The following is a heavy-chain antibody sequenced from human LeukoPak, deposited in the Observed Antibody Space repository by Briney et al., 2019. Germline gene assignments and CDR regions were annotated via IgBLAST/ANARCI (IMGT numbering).Heavy chain of an antibody. Sequence: SETLSLTCTVSGYSISSGYYWGWIRQPPGKGLEWIATIYHSGSTYYNPSLKSRVTISIDTSKNQFSLMVNSVTAADTAVYYCAREPATTPEFHTSHHYWGQGTLATVSS. V-gene: IGHV4-38-2*02. CDR3: AREPATTPEFHTSHHY. CDR1: GYSISSGYY. CDR2: IYHSGST. D-gene: IGHD1-7*01. J-gene: IGHJ4*02.